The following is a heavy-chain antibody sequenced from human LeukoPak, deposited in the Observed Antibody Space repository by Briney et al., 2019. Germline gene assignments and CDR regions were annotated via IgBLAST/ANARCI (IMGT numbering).Heavy chain of an antibody. V-gene: IGHV3-30-3*01. D-gene: IGHD6-19*01. Sequence: SCKASGYTFTSYYMHWVRQAPGKGLEWVAVISYDGSNKYYADSVKGRFTISRDNSKNTLYLQMNSLRAEDTAVYYCAVGGQWLSFDYWGQGTLVTVSS. J-gene: IGHJ4*02. CDR2: ISYDGSNK. CDR3: AVGGQWLSFDY. CDR1: GYTFTSYY.